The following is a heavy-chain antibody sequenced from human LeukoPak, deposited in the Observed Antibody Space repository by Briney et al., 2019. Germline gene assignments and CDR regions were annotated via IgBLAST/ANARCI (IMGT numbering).Heavy chain of an antibody. CDR2: IKSKTDGGTT. Sequence: GGSLRLSCVASGFIFRDYTMNWVRQAPGKGLEWVGRIKSKTDGGTTDYAAPVKGRFTISRDDSKNTLYLQMNSLKTEDTAVYYCTTGGGWLRFYWGQGILVIVSS. CDR1: GFIFRDYT. CDR3: TTGGGWLRFY. V-gene: IGHV3-15*07. D-gene: IGHD3-22*01. J-gene: IGHJ4*02.